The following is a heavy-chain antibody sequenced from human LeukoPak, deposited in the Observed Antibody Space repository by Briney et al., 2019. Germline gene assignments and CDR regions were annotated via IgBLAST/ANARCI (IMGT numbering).Heavy chain of an antibody. CDR2: IYHGGNT. CDR3: ARVRYYGSGEEIDP. Sequence: SEALSLTCTVSGGSISSGGYFWSWIRQNPGKALEGLGNIYHGGNTYYNPSLKSRVTISVDTSKNQFSLTLSSVTAADTAMYYCARVRYYGSGEEIDPWGQGTLVTVSS. CDR1: GGSISSGGYF. D-gene: IGHD3-10*01. V-gene: IGHV4-31*03. J-gene: IGHJ5*02.